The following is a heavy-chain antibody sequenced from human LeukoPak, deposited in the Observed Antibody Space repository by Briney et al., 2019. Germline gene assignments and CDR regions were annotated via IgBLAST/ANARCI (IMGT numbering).Heavy chain of an antibody. V-gene: IGHV4-4*07. Sequence: PSETLSLTCTVPGGSSTHYYYSWVRQPAGKGLEWIGRISTSGSTNYNPSLRSRVTISVDKSKNLFSLKLSSVTAADTAVYYCARGSSRDYYYMDVWGKGTTVTVSS. CDR1: GGSSTHYY. J-gene: IGHJ6*03. CDR3: ARGSSRDYYYMDV. CDR2: ISTSGST.